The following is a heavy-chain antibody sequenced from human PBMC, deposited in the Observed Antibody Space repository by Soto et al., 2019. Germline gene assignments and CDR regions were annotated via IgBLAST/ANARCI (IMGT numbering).Heavy chain of an antibody. V-gene: IGHV3-48*02. CDR2: ISSSISTM. D-gene: IGHD5-18*01. Sequence: EVQLVESGGGLVQPGGSLRLSCAASGFTFSSYSMNWVRQAPGKGLEWIAYISSSISTMHYADSVKGRFTISRDNAQNSLYLQINSLRDEDTAVYYCAREVRDTAVADFDYWGQGTLVTVSS. J-gene: IGHJ4*02. CDR3: AREVRDTAVADFDY. CDR1: GFTFSSYS.